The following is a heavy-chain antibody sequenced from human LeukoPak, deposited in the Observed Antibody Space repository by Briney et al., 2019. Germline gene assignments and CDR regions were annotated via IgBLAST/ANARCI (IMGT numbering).Heavy chain of an antibody. CDR2: INHSGST. J-gene: IGHJ4*02. CDR3: ARGPLGVDSSSWYSDY. V-gene: IGHV4-34*01. Sequence: PGGSLRLSCAASGFTVSSNYMSWIRQPPGKGLEWIGEINHSGSTNYNPSLKSRVTISVDTSKNQFSLKLSSVTAADTAVYYCARGPLGVDSSSWYSDYWGQGTLVTVSS. D-gene: IGHD6-13*01. CDR1: GFTVSSNY.